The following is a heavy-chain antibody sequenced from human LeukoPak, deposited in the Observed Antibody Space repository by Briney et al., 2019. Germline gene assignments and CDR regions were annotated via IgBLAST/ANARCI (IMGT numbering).Heavy chain of an antibody. J-gene: IGHJ4*02. CDR1: GSSISSCVYS. Sequence: SETLSLTCTVSGSSISSCVYSWSWIRQHPGKGLESFGYIYYSGSTYYNPSLKSRLTISVDTSKNQFSLNLSSVTAADTAVYYCARSSSGGRGNQLFDYWGQGTLVTVSS. CDR3: ARSSSGGRGNQLFDY. D-gene: IGHD5-12*01. V-gene: IGHV4-31*03. CDR2: IYYSGST.